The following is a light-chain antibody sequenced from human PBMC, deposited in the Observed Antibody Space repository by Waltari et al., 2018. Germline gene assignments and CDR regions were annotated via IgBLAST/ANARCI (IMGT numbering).Light chain of an antibody. CDR3: QQYGSSPPVT. CDR2: GAS. Sequence: EIVLTQSPGTRSLSPGERATLSCRASQSVSSSYLACYQQKPGQAPRLLIYGASSRATGIPDRFSGSGSGTDFTLTINRLEPEDFAVYYCQQYGSSPPVTFGQGTRLEIK. V-gene: IGKV3-20*01. CDR1: QSVSSSY. J-gene: IGKJ5*01.